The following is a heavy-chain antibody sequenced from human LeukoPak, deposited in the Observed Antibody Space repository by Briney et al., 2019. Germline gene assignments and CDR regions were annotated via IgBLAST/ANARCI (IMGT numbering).Heavy chain of an antibody. V-gene: IGHV3-30*18. CDR3: AKDPAALDNWFDP. CDR2: ISNDGSNK. D-gene: IGHD2-2*01. CDR1: GFTLSSYA. Sequence: PGGSLRLSCAASGFTLSSYAMTWVRQAPGKGLEWVAVISNDGSNKYYADSVKGRFTISRDNSKNTLYLQMNSLRAEDTAVYYCAKDPAALDNWFDPWGQGTLVTVSS. J-gene: IGHJ5*02.